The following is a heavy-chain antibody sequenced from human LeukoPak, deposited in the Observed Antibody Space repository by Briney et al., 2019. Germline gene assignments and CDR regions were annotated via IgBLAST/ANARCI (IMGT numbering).Heavy chain of an antibody. CDR3: ARGGAYYYDSSGLDY. V-gene: IGHV3-48*03. Sequence: GGSLRLSCAASGFTFSRYEMNWVRQAPGKGLEWVSYISSSGSTIYYADSVKGRFTISRDNAKNSLYLQMNSLRAEDTAVYYCARGGAYYYDSSGLDYWGQGTLVTVSS. CDR1: GFTFSRYE. D-gene: IGHD3-22*01. J-gene: IGHJ4*02. CDR2: ISSSGSTI.